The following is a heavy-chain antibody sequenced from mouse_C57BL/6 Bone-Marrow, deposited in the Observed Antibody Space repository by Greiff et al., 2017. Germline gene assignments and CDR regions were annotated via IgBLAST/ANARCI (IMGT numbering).Heavy chain of an antibody. CDR2: FYPGSGSI. J-gene: IGHJ3*01. D-gene: IGHD1-1*01. CDR3: ARHEEGYYYGSSYDLAY. V-gene: IGHV1-62-2*01. CDR1: GYTFTEYT. Sequence: QVQLQQSGAELVKPGASVKLSCKASGYTFTEYTIHWVKQRSGQGLEWIGWFYPGSGSIKYNVKFKDKATLTADKSSSTVYMELSRLTSEDSAVYFCARHEEGYYYGSSYDLAYWGQGTLVTVSA.